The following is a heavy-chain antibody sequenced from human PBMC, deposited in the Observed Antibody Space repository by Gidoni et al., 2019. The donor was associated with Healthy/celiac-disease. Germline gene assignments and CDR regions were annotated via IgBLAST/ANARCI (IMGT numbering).Heavy chain of an antibody. CDR1: GFTFRSYA. Sequence: EVQLLESGGGLVQPGGSLRLSCAASGFTFRSYAMSWVRQAPGKGLEWVSAISGSGGSTYYADSVKGRFTISRDNSKNTLYLQMNSLRAEDTAVYYCAKVYYYDSSGRTGFDYWGQGTLVTVSS. CDR2: ISGSGGST. V-gene: IGHV3-23*01. CDR3: AKVYYYDSSGRTGFDY. J-gene: IGHJ4*02. D-gene: IGHD3-22*01.